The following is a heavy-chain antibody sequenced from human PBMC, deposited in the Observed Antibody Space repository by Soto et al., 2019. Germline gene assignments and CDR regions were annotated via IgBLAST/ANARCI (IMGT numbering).Heavy chain of an antibody. Sequence: LTCTVSGGSIRSGGYNWSWIRQLPGKGLEWIGYIFHTGNTYYNPSLKSRVTISVDTSQNQFSLRLSSVTAADTALYYCARDLGKLKTPAQWGEGVLVTV. CDR3: ARDLGKLKTPAQ. J-gene: IGHJ1*01. CDR1: GGSIRSGGYN. CDR2: IFHTGNT. D-gene: IGHD7-27*01. V-gene: IGHV4-31*03.